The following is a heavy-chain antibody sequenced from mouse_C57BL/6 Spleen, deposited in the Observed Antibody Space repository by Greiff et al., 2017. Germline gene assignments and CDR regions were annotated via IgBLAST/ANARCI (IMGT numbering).Heavy chain of an antibody. CDR3: ARTGRIYYDYDGFDY. CDR1: GYTFTSYW. Sequence: VQLQQPGTELVKPGASVKLSCKASGYTFTSYWMHWVKQRPGQGLEWIGNINPSNGGTNYNEKFKSKATLTVDKSSSTAYMQLSSLTSEDSAVYYCARTGRIYYDYDGFDYWGQGTTLTVSS. D-gene: IGHD2-4*01. J-gene: IGHJ2*01. V-gene: IGHV1-53*01. CDR2: INPSNGGT.